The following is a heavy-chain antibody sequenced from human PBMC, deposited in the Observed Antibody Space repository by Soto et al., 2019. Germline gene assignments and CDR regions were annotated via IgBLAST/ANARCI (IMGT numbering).Heavy chain of an antibody. Sequence: QVQLVQSGAEVKKPGASVKVSCKASGYTVTSYGIRWVRQAPGQGLEWMGWISAYNGNTNYAQKLQGRVTMTTETSTSTAYRELRILRSDDTAVYYCARERGYGDYDSVYWGQGTLVTVSS. D-gene: IGHD4-17*01. CDR3: ARERGYGDYDSVY. CDR2: ISAYNGNT. CDR1: GYTVTSYG. V-gene: IGHV1-18*01. J-gene: IGHJ4*02.